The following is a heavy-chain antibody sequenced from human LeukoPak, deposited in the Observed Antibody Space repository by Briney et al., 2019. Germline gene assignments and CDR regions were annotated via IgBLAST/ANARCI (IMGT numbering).Heavy chain of an antibody. Sequence: CEGSGSGLSAEHIISVRQAPGKGLEWISYITASGRSTNYADSVKGRFTISRDNAKNSVVLQMNSLRAEDTAVYYWTRERRGSYYVFESWGQGTLVSVSS. J-gene: IGHJ4*02. CDR3: TRERRGSYYVFES. CDR1: GSGLSAEH. CDR2: ITASGRST. V-gene: IGHV3-11*01. D-gene: IGHD3-16*01.